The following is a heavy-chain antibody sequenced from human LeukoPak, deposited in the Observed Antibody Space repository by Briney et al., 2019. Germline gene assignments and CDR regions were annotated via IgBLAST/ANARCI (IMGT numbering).Heavy chain of an antibody. CDR2: MNPNSGNT. Sequence: ASVKVSCKASGYTFTSYDINWVRQATGQGLERMGWMNPNSGNTGDAQKFQGRVTMTRNTSISTAYMELSSLRYEDTAVYYCAIRYGSGEKYYYYYYMDVWGKGTTVTVSS. J-gene: IGHJ6*03. D-gene: IGHD3-10*01. CDR3: AIRYGSGEKYYYYYYMDV. V-gene: IGHV1-8*01. CDR1: GYTFTSYD.